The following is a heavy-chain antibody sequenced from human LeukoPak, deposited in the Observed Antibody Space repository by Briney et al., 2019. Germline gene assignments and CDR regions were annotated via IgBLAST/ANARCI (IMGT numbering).Heavy chain of an antibody. D-gene: IGHD2-15*01. CDR1: GFTFSSFA. CDR3: ARARLYCSSGTCSEHPATLNGLDV. V-gene: IGHV3-23*01. J-gene: IGHJ6*02. Sequence: GGSLRLSCAASGFTFSSFAMNWVRQAPGKGLEWVSLITNSGVTTHYADSVKGRFTISRDNSRNTLYLQLNSLRADDTALYYCARARLYCSSGTCSEHPATLNGLDVWGQGTTVTVSS. CDR2: ITNSGVTT.